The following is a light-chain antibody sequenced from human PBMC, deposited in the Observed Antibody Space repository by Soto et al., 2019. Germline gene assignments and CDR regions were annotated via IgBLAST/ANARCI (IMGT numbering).Light chain of an antibody. CDR2: GAS. Sequence: EIVLTQSPGTLSLSPGDRATLSCRASHSINTSFLAWYQQKPGQAPRLLIYGASTRATGIPARFSGSGSGTEFTLTISSLQSEDFAVYYCQQYNNWPPKITFGQGTRLEIK. CDR3: QQYNNWPPKIT. J-gene: IGKJ5*01. CDR1: HSINTSF. V-gene: IGKV3D-15*01.